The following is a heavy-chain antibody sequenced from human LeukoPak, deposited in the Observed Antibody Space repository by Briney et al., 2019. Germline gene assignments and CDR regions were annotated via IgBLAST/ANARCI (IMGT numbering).Heavy chain of an antibody. V-gene: IGHV3-30*02. CDR3: ARDPPLGYCSGGSCYYYYYYMDV. D-gene: IGHD2-15*01. J-gene: IGHJ6*03. CDR1: GFTFSSYG. CDR2: IRYDGSNK. Sequence: GGSLRLSCAASGFTFSSYGMHWVRQAPGKGLEWVAFIRYDGSNKYYADSVKGRFTISRDNAKNSLYLQMNSLRAEDTAVYYCARDPPLGYCSGGSCYYYYYYMDVWGKGTTVTVSS.